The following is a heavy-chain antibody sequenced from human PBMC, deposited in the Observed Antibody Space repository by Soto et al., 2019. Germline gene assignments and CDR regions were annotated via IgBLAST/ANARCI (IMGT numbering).Heavy chain of an antibody. J-gene: IGHJ4*02. CDR2: ISDDGSNT. D-gene: IGHD5-12*01. CDR1: VFTFSNYA. V-gene: IGHV3-30*18. CDR3: VKVGGYDGYEPLDK. Sequence: QVQLVESGGGVVQPGRSLRLSCAASVFTFSNYAMHWVRLAPGKGLEWVAVISDDGSNTYYADSVKGRFTISRDNPKNTLYLQMNSLRAEDTAVYYCVKVGGYDGYEPLDKWGQGTLVTVSS.